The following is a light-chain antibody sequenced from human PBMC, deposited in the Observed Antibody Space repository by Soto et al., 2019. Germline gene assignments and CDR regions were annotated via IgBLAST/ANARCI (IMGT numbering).Light chain of an antibody. CDR2: EGS. J-gene: IGLJ1*01. V-gene: IGLV2-23*01. CDR3: CSYAGSSPNYV. Sequence: QSALTQPASGSGSPGQSITISCTGTSSDVGSYNLVSWYQQHPGKAPKLMIYEGSKRPSGVSKRFSGSKSGNTASLTISGLQAEDEADYYCCSYAGSSPNYVFGTGTKVTVL. CDR1: SSDVGSYNL.